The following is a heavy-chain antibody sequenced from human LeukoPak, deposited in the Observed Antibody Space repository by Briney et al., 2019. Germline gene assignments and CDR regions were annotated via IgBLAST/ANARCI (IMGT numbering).Heavy chain of an antibody. D-gene: IGHD6-13*01. V-gene: IGHV3-23*01. CDR2: ISGSGGST. CDR3: AKLYTGYSSRGYFDY. J-gene: IGHJ4*02. CDR1: GFTFSSYA. Sequence: GGSLRLSCAASGFTFSSYAMSWVRQAPGKGLEWVSTISGSGGSTYYADSVKGRFTISRDNSKNTLYLQMNSLRAEDTAVYYCAKLYTGYSSRGYFDYWGQGTLVTVSS.